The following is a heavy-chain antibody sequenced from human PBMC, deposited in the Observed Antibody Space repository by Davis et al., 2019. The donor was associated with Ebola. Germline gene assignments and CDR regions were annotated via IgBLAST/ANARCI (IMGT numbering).Heavy chain of an antibody. D-gene: IGHD2-2*01. V-gene: IGHV4-4*02. CDR3: AGGLVVPSALPWFDS. CDR2: IYHSGGT. J-gene: IGHJ5*01. Sequence: MPSETLSLTCAVSGASISSGNWWSWVRQPPGKGLEWIGEIYHSGGTNYNPSLESRVTMSVDKSKNQFSLNLSSVTAADTAKYYCAGGLVVPSALPWFDSWGQGTHVTVSS. CDR1: GASISSGNW.